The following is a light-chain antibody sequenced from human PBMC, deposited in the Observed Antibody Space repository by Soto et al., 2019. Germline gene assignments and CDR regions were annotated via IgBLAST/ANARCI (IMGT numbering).Light chain of an antibody. CDR2: EVT. V-gene: IGLV2-14*01. CDR1: SSDVGDYDY. CDR3: SSYASSNTMV. J-gene: IGLJ2*01. Sequence: QSALTQPASVSGSPGQSITISCTGTSSDVGDYDYVSWYQQHPGKAPKLMIYEVTYRPSGVSNRFYASKSGNTASLTISGLHAEDEADYSCSSYASSNTMVFGGGTKLTVL.